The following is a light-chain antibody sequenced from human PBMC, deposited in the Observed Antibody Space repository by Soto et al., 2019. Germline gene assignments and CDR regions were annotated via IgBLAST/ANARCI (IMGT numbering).Light chain of an antibody. V-gene: IGLV2-14*01. Sequence: QSALTQPASVSGSPGQSITISCTGTSSDVGNYNYVSWYQHHPDKAPKLIIYDVSNRPSGVSHRFSGSKSGNTASLTSSGLQAEDEADYYCNSYTPSNTIVFGGVTKLTVL. J-gene: IGLJ3*02. CDR2: DVS. CDR1: SSDVGNYNY. CDR3: NSYTPSNTIV.